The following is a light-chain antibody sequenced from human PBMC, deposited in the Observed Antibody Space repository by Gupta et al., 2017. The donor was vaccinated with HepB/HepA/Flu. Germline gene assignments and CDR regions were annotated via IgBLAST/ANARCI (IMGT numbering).Light chain of an antibody. Sequence: QSMLTQPPSASGTPGQRVTISCSGSSSNIGTNSVNWYQQVPGTAPKLLIYGNHRRPAGVPDRFSGSKSGTAASLAISGRQAEDEADYYCAAWDDSRNVVFGGGTKLTVL. CDR2: GNH. CDR3: AAWDDSRNVV. V-gene: IGLV1-44*01. J-gene: IGLJ2*01. CDR1: SSNIGTNS.